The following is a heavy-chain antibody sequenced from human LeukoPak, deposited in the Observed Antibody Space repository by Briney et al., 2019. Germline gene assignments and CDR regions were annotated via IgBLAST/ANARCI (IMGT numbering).Heavy chain of an antibody. CDR3: ARDGNGSSSWLDY. J-gene: IGHJ4*02. Sequence: GASVKVSCKASGYTFTGYYMHWVRQAPGQGLEWMGWINPNSGGTNYAQKFQGRVTMTRDTSISTAYMELRSLRSDDTAVYYCARDGNGSSSWLDYWGQGTLVTVSS. CDR1: GYTFTGYY. V-gene: IGHV1-2*02. CDR2: INPNSGGT. D-gene: IGHD6-13*01.